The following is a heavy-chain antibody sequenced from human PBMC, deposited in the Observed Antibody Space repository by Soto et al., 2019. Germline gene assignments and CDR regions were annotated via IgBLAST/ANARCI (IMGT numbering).Heavy chain of an antibody. CDR2: ISWNSGSI. D-gene: IGHD2-15*01. CDR1: GFTFDDYA. J-gene: IGHJ4*02. V-gene: IGHV3-9*01. Sequence: PGGSLRLSCAASGFTFDDYAMHWVRQAPGKGLEWVSGISWNSGSIGYADSVKGRFTISRTNAKHILYLQMXRLRAXDXALXXCVTGWSEYWGQGSLVTVS. CDR3: VTGWSEY.